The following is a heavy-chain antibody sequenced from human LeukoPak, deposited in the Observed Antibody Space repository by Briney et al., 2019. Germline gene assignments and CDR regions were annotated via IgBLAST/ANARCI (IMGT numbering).Heavy chain of an antibody. J-gene: IGHJ5*02. CDR3: ARDKGRSRIENWFDP. Sequence: SVKVSCKASGYTFTSYDINWVRQAHGQGLEWMGRIIPNLGITNDAQRFQGRVTITADKSTSTAYMELSGLRSDDSAVYYCARDKGRSRIENWFDPWGQGTLVTVSS. CDR1: GYTFTSYD. D-gene: IGHD2-15*01. V-gene: IGHV1-69*04. CDR2: IIPNLGIT.